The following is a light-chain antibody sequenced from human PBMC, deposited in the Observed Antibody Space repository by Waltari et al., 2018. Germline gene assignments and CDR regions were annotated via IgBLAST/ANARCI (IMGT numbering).Light chain of an antibody. CDR1: QSISTW. Sequence: DIQMTQSPSTLSTSVGDRVTITCRASQSISTWLAWYQQKPGKAPKLLIYKASNLESGVPSRFSGRGSGTELTLTISSLHPDDFATYYCQQYNSYSPVTFGQGTKVEIK. CDR3: QQYNSYSPVT. J-gene: IGKJ1*01. CDR2: KAS. V-gene: IGKV1-5*03.